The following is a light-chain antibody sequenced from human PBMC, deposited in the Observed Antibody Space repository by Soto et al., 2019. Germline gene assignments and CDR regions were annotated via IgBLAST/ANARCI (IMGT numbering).Light chain of an antibody. CDR3: QQYGNSPRWT. CDR1: QSVSSSY. CDR2: GAS. V-gene: IGKV3-20*01. J-gene: IGKJ1*01. Sequence: EIVLTQSPGTLSLSPGERATLSCRTSQSVSSSYLAWYQQRPGQAPRLLIYGASSRATGIPDRFSGSGSGTDLTLTISRLEPEDFAVYYCQQYGNSPRWTFGQGTKVDIK.